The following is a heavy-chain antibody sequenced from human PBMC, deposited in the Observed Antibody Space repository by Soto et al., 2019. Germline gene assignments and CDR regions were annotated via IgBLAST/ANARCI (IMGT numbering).Heavy chain of an antibody. CDR2: ISSSSSTI. J-gene: IGHJ2*01. Sequence: XESLRLSCAASGFTFSSYSMNWVRQAPGKGLEWVSYISSSSSTIYYADSVKGRFTISRDNAKNSLYLQMNSLRDEDTAVYYCARDRAGRTYWYFDLWGRGTLVTVSS. D-gene: IGHD3-10*01. CDR3: ARDRAGRTYWYFDL. V-gene: IGHV3-48*02. CDR1: GFTFSSYS.